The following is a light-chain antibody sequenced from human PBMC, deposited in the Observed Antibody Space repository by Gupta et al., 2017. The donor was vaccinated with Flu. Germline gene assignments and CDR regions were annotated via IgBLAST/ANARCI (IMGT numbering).Light chain of an antibody. Sequence: SYVLTQPPSVSVAPGQTARLTAWGNKIGRKSVHWYQQKPGEAPVLVIYDDNDRPPGIPARFSGSNSGDTATLTIVRVEAGDEADFYCQVWDSSSDHPVVFGGGTNLAVL. CDR2: DDN. J-gene: IGLJ2*01. V-gene: IGLV3-21*02. CDR1: KIGRKS. CDR3: QVWDSSSDHPVV.